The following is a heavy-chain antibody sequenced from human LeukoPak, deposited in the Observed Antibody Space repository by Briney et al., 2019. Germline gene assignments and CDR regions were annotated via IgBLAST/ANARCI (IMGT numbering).Heavy chain of an antibody. CDR3: ARVHDGFGELLTEYYFDY. D-gene: IGHD3-10*01. CDR1: GGSLSSYY. CDR2: TYYSGST. V-gene: IGHV4-59*01. Sequence: PSETLSLTCTVSGGSLSSYYWSWIRQPPGKGLEWIGYTYYSGSTNYNPSLKSRVTISVDTAKNQFSLKLSSVTAADTAVYYCARVHDGFGELLTEYYFDYWGQGTLVTVSS. J-gene: IGHJ4*02.